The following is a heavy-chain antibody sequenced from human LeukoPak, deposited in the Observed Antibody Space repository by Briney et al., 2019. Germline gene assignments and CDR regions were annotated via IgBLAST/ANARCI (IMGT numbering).Heavy chain of an antibody. J-gene: IGHJ5*02. Sequence: SQTLCLTCTASGGSISSGDYYWSWIRPPPGQGLEWIGYIYYSGSTYYNPSLKSRVTISVDTSKNQFSLKLSSVTAADTAVYYCARAVVVVAATNWFDPWGQGTLVTVSS. CDR3: ARAVVVVAATNWFDP. CDR1: GGSISSGDYY. V-gene: IGHV4-30-4*01. CDR2: IYYSGST. D-gene: IGHD2-15*01.